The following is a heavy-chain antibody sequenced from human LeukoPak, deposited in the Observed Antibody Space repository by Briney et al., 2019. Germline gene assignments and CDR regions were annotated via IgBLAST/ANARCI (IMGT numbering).Heavy chain of an antibody. V-gene: IGHV1-69*05. J-gene: IGHJ4*02. CDR1: GDTFRNFG. CDR2: IIPSFGPA. CDR3: ARGTGTSWREGLDF. D-gene: IGHD6-13*01. Sequence: SVKVSCKASGDTFRNFGIGWVRLAPGQGLEWMGWIIPSFGPAHYTQKFQGRLTIATDESTSTAYMELNTLRFEDTGIYYCARGTGTSWREGLDFWGQGTPVTVSS.